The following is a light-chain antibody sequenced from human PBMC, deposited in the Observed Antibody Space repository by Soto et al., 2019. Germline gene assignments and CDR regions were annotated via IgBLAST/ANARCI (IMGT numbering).Light chain of an antibody. CDR2: GAS. Sequence: EIVMTQSPATLSVSPGERATLSCRASQSVSSNLAWYQQKPGQAPRLLIYGASTRATGIPARFRGSGSGIEFTLTISSLQSEDFAVYYCQQYNNWLRKFGPGTKVDIK. CDR1: QSVSSN. V-gene: IGKV3-15*01. CDR3: QQYNNWLRK. J-gene: IGKJ3*01.